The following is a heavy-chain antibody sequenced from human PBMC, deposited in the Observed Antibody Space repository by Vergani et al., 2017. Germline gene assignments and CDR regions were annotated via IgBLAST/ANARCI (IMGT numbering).Heavy chain of an antibody. CDR1: GFTFSSYA. J-gene: IGHJ4*02. V-gene: IGHV3-23*01. CDR3: AKDPQQGDVTLSYVDY. CDR2: ISGSGGST. D-gene: IGHD3-16*01. Sequence: EVQLLESGGGLVQPGGSLRLSCAASGFTFSSYAMSWVRQAPGKGLEWVSAISGSGGSTYYADSVKGRFTISRDNSKNTLYLQMNSLGAEDTAVYYCAKDPQQGDVTLSYVDYWGQGTLVTVSS.